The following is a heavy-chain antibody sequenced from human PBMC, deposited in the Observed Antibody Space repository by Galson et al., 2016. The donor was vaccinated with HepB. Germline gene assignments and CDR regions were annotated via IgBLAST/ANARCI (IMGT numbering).Heavy chain of an antibody. CDR1: GFIFSRHA. CDR2: ISHDGNKK. J-gene: IGHJ6*03. D-gene: IGHD3-22*01. V-gene: IGHV3-30*18. Sequence: SLRLSCAASGFIFSRHALTWVRQAPGKGLEWVSVISHDGNKKYYADSVRGRFSISRDNMRDTAYLEMNGLSAEDTAMYYCAKYEDDKSGSLNNNSYMDVWGRGTTVIVSS. CDR3: AKYEDDKSGSLNNNSYMDV.